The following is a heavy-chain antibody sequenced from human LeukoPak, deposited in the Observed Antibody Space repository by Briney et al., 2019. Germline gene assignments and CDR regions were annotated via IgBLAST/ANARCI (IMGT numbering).Heavy chain of an antibody. V-gene: IGHV1-2*06. J-gene: IGHJ4*02. CDR2: INPNSGGT. CDR1: GYTFTGYY. Sequence: ASVKVSCKASGYTFTGYYMHWVRQAPGQGLEWMGRINPNSGGTNYAQKFQGRVTMTRDTSTSTVYMELSSLRSEDTAVYYCARGSVTTCYYWGQGTLVTVSS. CDR3: ARGSVTTCYY. D-gene: IGHD4-17*01.